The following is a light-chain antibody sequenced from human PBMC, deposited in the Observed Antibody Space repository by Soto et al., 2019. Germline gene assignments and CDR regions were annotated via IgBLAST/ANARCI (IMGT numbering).Light chain of an antibody. CDR3: SSYTSSSTFV. CDR2: EVN. J-gene: IGLJ2*01. V-gene: IGLV2-8*01. CDR1: SSDVGGYNY. Sequence: QSALTQPPSASGSPGQSVTISCTGTSSDVGGYNYVSWYQQHPGKVPKLMVYEVNKRPSGVPDRFSGSKSGNTASLTVSGLQAEDEADYYCSSYTSSSTFVFGGGTKLTVL.